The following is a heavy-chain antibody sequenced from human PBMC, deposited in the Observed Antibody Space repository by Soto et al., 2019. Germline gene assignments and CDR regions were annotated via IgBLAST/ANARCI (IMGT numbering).Heavy chain of an antibody. D-gene: IGHD6-19*01. Sequence: SETLSLTCAVSGGSISSSNWWSWVRQPPGKGLEWIGEIYHSGSTNYNPSLKSRVTISVDKSKNQFSLKLSSVTAADTAVYYCARRPGIAVAGTLDFDYWGQGTLVTVSS. CDR2: IYHSGST. J-gene: IGHJ4*02. CDR3: ARRPGIAVAGTLDFDY. V-gene: IGHV4-4*02. CDR1: GGSISSSNW.